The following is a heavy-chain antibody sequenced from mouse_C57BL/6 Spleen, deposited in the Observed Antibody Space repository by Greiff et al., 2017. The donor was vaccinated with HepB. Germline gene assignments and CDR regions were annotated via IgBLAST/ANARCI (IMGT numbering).Heavy chain of an antibody. J-gene: IGHJ2*01. D-gene: IGHD2-1*01. V-gene: IGHV1-50*01. Sequence: QVQLQQSGAELVKPGASVKLSCKASGYTFTSYWMQWVKQRPGQGLEWIGEIDPSDSYTNYNQKFKGKATLTVDTSSSTAYMPLSSLTSEDSAVYYCARSDYGNPFDYWGQSTTLTVSS. CDR2: IDPSDSYT. CDR3: ARSDYGNPFDY. CDR1: GYTFTSYW.